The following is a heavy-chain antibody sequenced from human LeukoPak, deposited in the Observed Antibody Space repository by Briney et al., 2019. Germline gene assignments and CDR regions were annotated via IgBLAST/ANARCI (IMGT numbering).Heavy chain of an antibody. CDR2: INHSRST. V-gene: IGHV4-34*01. CDR1: GGSFSDYF. Sequence: SETLSLTCAVYGGSFSDYFWTWIRQPPGKGLEWIGEINHSRSTNYNPSLRSRVTISVDTSKNRFSLKLSSVTAADTAVYYCAREGGPYRPLDYSGQGTLVTVSS. CDR3: AREGGPYRPLDY. J-gene: IGHJ4*02.